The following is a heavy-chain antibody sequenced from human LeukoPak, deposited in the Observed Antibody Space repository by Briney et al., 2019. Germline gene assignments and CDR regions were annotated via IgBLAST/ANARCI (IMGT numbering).Heavy chain of an antibody. CDR2: IIPIFGTA. Sequence: SVTVSCKASGGTFSSYAISWVRQAPGQGLEWMGGIIPIFGTANYAQKFQGRVTMTRDTSISTAYMELSRLRSDDTAVYYCARDEGSGSFDPWGQGTLVTVSS. CDR3: ARDEGSGSFDP. J-gene: IGHJ5*02. CDR1: GGTFSSYA. V-gene: IGHV1-69*05. D-gene: IGHD6-19*01.